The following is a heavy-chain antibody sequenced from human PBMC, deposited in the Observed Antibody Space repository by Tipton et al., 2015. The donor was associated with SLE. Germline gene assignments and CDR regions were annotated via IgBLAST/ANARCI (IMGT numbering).Heavy chain of an antibody. Sequence: LRLSCTVSGGSMIAYYWSWIRQSPGKGLERIGCVYDSGSTNYNPSLKSRVTVSIDTSKNQFSLTLSSVTAADTALYYCARIREIRWYAMDVWGQGTTVIVSS. CDR3: ARIREIRWYAMDV. CDR1: GGSMIAYY. CDR2: VYDSGST. J-gene: IGHJ6*02. D-gene: IGHD2-15*01. V-gene: IGHV4-59*08.